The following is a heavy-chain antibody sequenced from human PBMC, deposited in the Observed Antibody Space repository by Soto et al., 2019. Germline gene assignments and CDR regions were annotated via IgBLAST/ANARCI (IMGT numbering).Heavy chain of an antibody. D-gene: IGHD6-19*01. V-gene: IGHV3-21*01. CDR1: GFTFSSYS. J-gene: IGHJ4*02. CDR2: ISSSSSYI. CDR3: ARDIGHSSGWYVGDY. Sequence: GSLRLSCAASGFTFSSYSMNWVRQAPGKGLEWVSSISSSSSYIYYADSVKGRFTISRDNAKNSLYLQMNSLRAEDTAVYYCARDIGHSSGWYVGDYWGQGTLVTVSS.